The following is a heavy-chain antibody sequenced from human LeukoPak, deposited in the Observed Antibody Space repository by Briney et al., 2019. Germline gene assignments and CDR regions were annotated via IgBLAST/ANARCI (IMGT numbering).Heavy chain of an antibody. Sequence: GGSLRLSCATSGFTFSNYAVSWVGQAPGKGLEWVSTISGSSGSTYYADSVKGRFTVSRDNFKNTLYLQMNSLRVEDMGVYYCAKDPREATRGYYSFGYYDYWGQGTLVTVSS. CDR3: AKDPREATRGYYSFGYYDY. CDR2: ISGSSGST. J-gene: IGHJ4*02. CDR1: GFTFSNYA. D-gene: IGHD3-22*01. V-gene: IGHV3-23*01.